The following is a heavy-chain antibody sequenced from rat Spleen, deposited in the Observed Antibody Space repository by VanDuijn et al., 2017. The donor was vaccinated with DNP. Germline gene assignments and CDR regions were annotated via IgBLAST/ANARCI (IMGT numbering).Heavy chain of an antibody. V-gene: IGHV5-29*01. D-gene: IGHD5-1*01. J-gene: IGHJ4*01. CDR2: ISYDGSST. Sequence: EVQLVESGGGLVQPGRSLKVSCAVSGFTFSDYYMAWVRQAPAKGLEWVATISYDGSSTYYRDSVKGRFIISRNNAKSTLYLQMDSLRSEDTATYYCTRDLTGPVMDAWGQGASVTVSS. CDR3: TRDLTGPVMDA. CDR1: GFTFSDYY.